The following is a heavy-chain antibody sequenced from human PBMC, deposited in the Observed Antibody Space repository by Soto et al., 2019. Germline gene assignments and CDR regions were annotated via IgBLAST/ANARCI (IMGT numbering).Heavy chain of an antibody. J-gene: IGHJ3*01. CDR3: ARGIASSSLVTFDV. CDR1: GFTFSRYI. CDR2: ISSTSTNI. Sequence: LRLSCAASGFTFSRYIMHWVRQAPGQGLEWIATISSTSTNIYYADSVKGRITISRDNPKNSLSLQMDSLRREDTAVYYCARGIASSSLVTFDVWGQGTMVTVSS. D-gene: IGHD2-21*01. V-gene: IGHV3-21*01.